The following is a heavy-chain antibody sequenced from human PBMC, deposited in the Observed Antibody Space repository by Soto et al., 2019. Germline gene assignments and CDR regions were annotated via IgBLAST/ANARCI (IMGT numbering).Heavy chain of an antibody. CDR2: IWHDGNEK. CDR3: ARVFGQYGNYRFDP. V-gene: IGHV3-33*01. Sequence: QVQLVESGGGVVQPGRSLRLSCAASGFTFSDYGMHWVRQTPGNGLEGVAVIWHDGNEKYNADSAKGRFTVSRDTSKNTLYLQTNSLRAEDSALYSCARVFGQYGNYRFDPWGEANVVAVSS. CDR1: GFTFSDYG. J-gene: IGHJ5*02. D-gene: IGHD3-16*01.